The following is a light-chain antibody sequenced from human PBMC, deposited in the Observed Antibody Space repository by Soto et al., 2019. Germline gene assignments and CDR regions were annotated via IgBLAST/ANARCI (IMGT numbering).Light chain of an antibody. CDR2: AAS. V-gene: IGKV1-39*01. CDR1: QSITNY. Sequence: DIQMTQSPSSLSASVGDRVTSTCRASQSITNYLNWYQQKVGKAPQLLIYAASTLQSGVPSRFSGIASGTDFTLTINNLQPEDFATYYCQQSYSRPLTFGGGTKVE. J-gene: IGKJ4*01. CDR3: QQSYSRPLT.